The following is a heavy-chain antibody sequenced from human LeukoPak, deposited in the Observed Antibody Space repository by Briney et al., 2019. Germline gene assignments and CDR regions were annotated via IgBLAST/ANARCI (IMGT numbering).Heavy chain of an antibody. CDR2: IYHSGST. Sequence: PSETLSLTCTVSGGSISSSSYYWSWIRQPPGKGLEWIGYIYHSGSTYYNPSLKSRVTISVDRSKNQFSLKLSSVTAADTAVYYCARVEWRGYSGYDSSAGYWGQGTLVTVSS. D-gene: IGHD5-12*01. CDR3: ARVEWRGYSGYDSSAGY. CDR1: GGSISSSSYY. V-gene: IGHV4-30-2*01. J-gene: IGHJ4*02.